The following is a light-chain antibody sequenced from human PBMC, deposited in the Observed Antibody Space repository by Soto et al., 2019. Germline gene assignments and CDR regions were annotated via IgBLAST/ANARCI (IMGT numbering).Light chain of an antibody. J-gene: IGLJ3*02. CDR2: GNS. V-gene: IGLV1-40*01. Sequence: QSVLTQPPSVSGAPGQRVTISCTGSSSNIGAGYDVHWYQQLPGTAPKLLIYGNSNRPSGVPDRFSGSKSGTSASLAITGLQAEDEADYYCQSYDSSLSAVNWVFGGGTKVTVL. CDR3: QSYDSSLSAVNWV. CDR1: SSNIGAGYD.